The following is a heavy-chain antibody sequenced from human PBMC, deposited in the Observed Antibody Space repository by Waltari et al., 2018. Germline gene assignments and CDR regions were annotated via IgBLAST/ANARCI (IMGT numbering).Heavy chain of an antibody. CDR2: IYPGDSDT. J-gene: IGHJ3*02. CDR3: ARQEGELRWAFDAFDI. V-gene: IGHV5-51*01. D-gene: IGHD4-17*01. Sequence: EVQLVQSGAEVKKPGESLKISCKGSGYSFTSYWIGWVRQMPGKGLEWMGIIYPGDSDTRYSPSFQGQVTISADKSISTAYLQWSSLKASDTAMYYCARQEGELRWAFDAFDIWGQGTMVTVSS. CDR1: GYSFTSYW.